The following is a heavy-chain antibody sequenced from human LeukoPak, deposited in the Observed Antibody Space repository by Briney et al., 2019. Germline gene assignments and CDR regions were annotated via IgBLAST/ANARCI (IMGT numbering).Heavy chain of an antibody. CDR2: MWFDGSNI. J-gene: IGHJ4*02. Sequence: GRSLTLSCAASGFTYNSYGMHWVRQAPGKGLEWVADMWFDGSNIYYADSVKGRFTISRDNSKNTLYLQMNSLRAEDTAVYYCARDYSSSWLRFFDYWGQGTLVTVSS. CDR1: GFTYNSYG. D-gene: IGHD6-6*01. V-gene: IGHV3-33*01. CDR3: ARDYSSSWLRFFDY.